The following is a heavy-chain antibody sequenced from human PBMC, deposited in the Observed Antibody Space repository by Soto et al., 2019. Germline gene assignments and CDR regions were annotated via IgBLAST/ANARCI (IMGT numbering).Heavy chain of an antibody. J-gene: IGHJ4*02. V-gene: IGHV1-69*01. CDR1: GTFFGSSA. D-gene: IGHD1-1*01. CDR3: ARVWNAYINSDYFDH. Sequence: QVQLVQSGAEVRKPGSSVKVSCKASGTFFGSSAITWVRQAPGQGLEWLGGIIPAAQSPDYAQRFQDRLTINADEPTSTVYMELSSLVSEDTAVYFCARVWNAYINSDYFDHWGQGTQVSVSS. CDR2: IIPAAQSP.